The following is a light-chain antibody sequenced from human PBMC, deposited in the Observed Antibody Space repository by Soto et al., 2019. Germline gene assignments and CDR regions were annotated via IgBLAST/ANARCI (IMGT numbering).Light chain of an antibody. CDR1: QDITNS. J-gene: IGKJ2*01. Sequence: DLQMTQSPSSLSASLGDRVTITCRASQDITNSLAWFQQKPGKAPRPLIYAASSLQSGVPSKFSGRGSGTDFTLTISSLQPEDFATYYCQQYNSYPYTFGQGTKLEIK. CDR3: QQYNSYPYT. V-gene: IGKV1-16*02. CDR2: AAS.